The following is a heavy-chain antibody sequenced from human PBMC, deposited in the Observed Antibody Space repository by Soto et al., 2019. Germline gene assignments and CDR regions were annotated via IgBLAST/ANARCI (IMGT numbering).Heavy chain of an antibody. V-gene: IGHV1-3*01. J-gene: IGHJ4*02. CDR2: INPGNGNT. D-gene: IGHD1-26*01. CDR1: GYPFSSYG. Sequence: ASVKVSCKASGYPFSSYGIHWVRQAPGQRLEWMGWINPGNGNTRYSRKFQGRVTITGDHSANTLYLQMNSLRVEDTAVYYCVQAIVGPRGPFFWGQGTLVTVSS. CDR3: VQAIVGPRGPFF.